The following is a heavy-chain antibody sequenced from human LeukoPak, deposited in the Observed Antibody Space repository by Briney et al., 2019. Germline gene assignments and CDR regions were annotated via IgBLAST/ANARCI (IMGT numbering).Heavy chain of an antibody. V-gene: IGHV3-74*01. Sequence: GGSLRLSCAASGFTFSNYWMHWVRQAPGKGLVWVSRISSDESITSYADSVKGRFTISRDNAKNTLFLQMNGLRAQDTAVYYCARVSLSSGCLSNWGQGTLVTVSS. J-gene: IGHJ4*02. CDR1: GFTFSNYW. CDR3: ARVSLSSGCLSN. D-gene: IGHD6-19*01. CDR2: ISSDESIT.